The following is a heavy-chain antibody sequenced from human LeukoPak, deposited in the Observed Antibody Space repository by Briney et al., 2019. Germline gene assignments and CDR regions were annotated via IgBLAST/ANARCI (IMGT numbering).Heavy chain of an antibody. CDR3: ARDLDSSSWAF. CDR1: RFNVNDYW. D-gene: IGHD6-13*01. V-gene: IGHV3-74*01. Sequence: GGSLRLSCAASRFNVNDYWMHWVRQAPGKGLAWVSRINEDGRVTSYAGSVRGRFTIFRDSVENTLHLQMNSLRAEDTAVYYCARDLDSSSWAFGGQGTLVTVSS. CDR2: INEDGRVT. J-gene: IGHJ4*02.